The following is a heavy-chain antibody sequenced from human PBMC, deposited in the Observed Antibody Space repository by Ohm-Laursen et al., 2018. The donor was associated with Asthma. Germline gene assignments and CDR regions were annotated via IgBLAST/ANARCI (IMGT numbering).Heavy chain of an antibody. J-gene: IGHJ6*02. D-gene: IGHD1-14*01. V-gene: IGHV4-39*01. CDR1: GGSISTSSYY. CDR3: ARQTPPQNYYYYGMDV. CDR2: IYYSGST. Sequence: GTLSLTCTVSGGSISTSSYYWGWIRQPPGKGLEWIGSIYYSGSTYYNPSLKSRVTISVDTSKNQFSLKLSSVTAADTAVYYCARQTPPQNYYYYGMDVWGQGTTVTVSS.